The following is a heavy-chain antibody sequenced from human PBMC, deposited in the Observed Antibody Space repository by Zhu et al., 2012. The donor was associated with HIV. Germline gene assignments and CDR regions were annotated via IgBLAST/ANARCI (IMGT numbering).Heavy chain of an antibody. V-gene: IGHV4-38-2*02. Sequence: QVQLQESGPGLVKPPETLSLTCAVSGYSISSGYYWGWIRQPPGKGLEWIGSIYHSGSTYYNPSLKSRVTISIDTSKNQFSLRLSSVTAADTAVYYCARDIPHITMIVVVNNCWYFDLWGRGTWPLSPQ. CDR1: GYSISSGYY. CDR2: IYHSGST. CDR3: ARDIPHITMIVVVNNCWYFDL. D-gene: IGHD3-22*01. J-gene: IGHJ2*01.